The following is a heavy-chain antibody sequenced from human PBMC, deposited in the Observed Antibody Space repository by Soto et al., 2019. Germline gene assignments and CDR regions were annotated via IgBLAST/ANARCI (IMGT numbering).Heavy chain of an antibody. J-gene: IGHJ4*02. CDR3: AKEHSIAAAYDY. CDR1: GFTFSSYG. V-gene: IGHV3-30*18. D-gene: IGHD6-13*01. CDR2: ISYDGSNK. Sequence: PGGSLRLSCAASGFTFSSYGMHWVRQAPGKGLEWVAVISYDGSNKYYADSVKGRFTSSRDNSKNTLYLQMNSLRAEDTAVYYCAKEHSIAAAYDYWGQGTLVTVSS.